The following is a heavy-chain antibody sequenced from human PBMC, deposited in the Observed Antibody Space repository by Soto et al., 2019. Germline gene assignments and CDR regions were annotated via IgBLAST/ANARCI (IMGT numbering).Heavy chain of an antibody. D-gene: IGHD2-8*01. Sequence: QVQLQQSGPGLVKPRQTPPPTWPTSGASVSTTMPPWAGIRRPPSGGLEWLGRTYYRSKWFNDYAVSVKGRISINPDTSNNQFSLQLNSVTPDDTAVYYCARLIGNSWLDSWGQGTLVTVSS. CDR3: ARLIGNSWLDS. J-gene: IGHJ5*01. V-gene: IGHV6-1*01. CDR2: TYYRSKWFN. CDR1: GASVSTTMPP.